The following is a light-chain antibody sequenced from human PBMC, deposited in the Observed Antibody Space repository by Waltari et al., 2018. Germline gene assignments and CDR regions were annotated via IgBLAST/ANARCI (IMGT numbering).Light chain of an antibody. CDR3: QTGGHGTWV. V-gene: IGLV4-69*02. J-gene: IGLJ3*02. CDR2: INSDGSH. CDR1: SGHSSNV. Sequence: QLVLTQSPSASASLGASVKLTCTLSSGHSSNVVAWLQQRPGKGPRYLMKINSDGSHSKGDEIPDRFSASSSGAERYLTISSLQSEEEADYFCQTGGHGTWVFGGGTKLTVL.